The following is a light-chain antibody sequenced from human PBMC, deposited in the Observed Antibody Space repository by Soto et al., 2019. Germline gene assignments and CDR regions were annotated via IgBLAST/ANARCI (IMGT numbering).Light chain of an antibody. V-gene: IGKV3-20*01. J-gene: IGKJ3*01. CDR2: TTS. CDR1: QSVASSC. Sequence: EIVLTQSPGTLSLSPGERATLSCTASQSVASSCLAWYQRKPGQAPRLLIHTTSIRATDIPDRFSGSGSGTDFALTISRLEPEDSAVYYCQQFGGSPLFSFGPGTRVDI. CDR3: QQFGGSPLFS.